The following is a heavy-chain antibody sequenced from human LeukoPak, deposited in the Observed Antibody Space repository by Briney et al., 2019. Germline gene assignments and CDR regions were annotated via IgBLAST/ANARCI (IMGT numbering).Heavy chain of an antibody. Sequence: SETLPLTCTVSGGSISSYYWSWIRQPPGKGLEWIGYIYYSGSTNYNPSLKSRVTISVDTSKNQFSLKLSSVTAADTAVYYCARVRDLERWYFDLWGRGTLVTVSS. CDR3: ARVRDLERWYFDL. D-gene: IGHD1-1*01. V-gene: IGHV4-59*12. CDR1: GGSISSYY. J-gene: IGHJ2*01. CDR2: IYYSGST.